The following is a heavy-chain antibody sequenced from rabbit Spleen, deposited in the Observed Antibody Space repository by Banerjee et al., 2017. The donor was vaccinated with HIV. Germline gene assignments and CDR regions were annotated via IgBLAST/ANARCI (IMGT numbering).Heavy chain of an antibody. CDR1: GFSFSSNW. CDR2: IAGSSSGFT. V-gene: IGHV1S45*01. CDR3: ARDTGSSFSSYGMDL. Sequence: QEQLVESGGDLVKPGASLTLTCTVSGFSFSSNWICWVRQAPGKGLEWISCIAGSSSGFTYSATWAKGRFTISKTSSTTVTLQMTSLTVADTATYFCARDTGSSFSSYGMDLWGQGTLVTVS. J-gene: IGHJ6*01. D-gene: IGHD8-1*01.